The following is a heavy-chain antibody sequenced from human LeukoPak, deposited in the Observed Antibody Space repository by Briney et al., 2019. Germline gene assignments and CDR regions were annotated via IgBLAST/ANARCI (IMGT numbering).Heavy chain of an antibody. CDR3: ARNLPGTTDHDF. J-gene: IGHJ4*02. CDR1: GYRFTTYA. D-gene: IGHD1-7*01. V-gene: IGHV1-3*01. Sequence: ASVKVSCKASGYRFTTYAIHWVRQAPGQRLEWMGWIHAGTDDTKYSQKFQGRVTITTDTSANTAYMELSGLRSEDTAVYYCARNLPGTTDHDFWGQGTLVTVSS. CDR2: IHAGTDDT.